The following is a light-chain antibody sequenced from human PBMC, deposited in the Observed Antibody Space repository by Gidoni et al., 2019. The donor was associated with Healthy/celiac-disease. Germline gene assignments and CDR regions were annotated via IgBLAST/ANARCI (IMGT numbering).Light chain of an antibody. V-gene: IGKV3-20*01. CDR3: QQYGSSPPFT. J-gene: IGKJ3*01. CDR2: GAS. Sequence: EIVLTQSPGTMSLSPGERATLSCRASRRVSSSYLAWYQQTPGQAPRLLIYGASSRATGIPDRFSGSGSGTDFTLTISRLEPEDFAVYYCQQYGSSPPFTFGPGTKVDIK. CDR1: RRVSSSY.